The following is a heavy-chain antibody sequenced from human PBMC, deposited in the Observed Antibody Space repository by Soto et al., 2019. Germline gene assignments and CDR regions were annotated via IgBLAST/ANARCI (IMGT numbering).Heavy chain of an antibody. CDR3: ARRCGGVFDS. J-gene: IGHJ3*02. D-gene: IGHD2-21*01. CDR1: GGSISSYY. Sequence: QVQLQESGPGLVKPSETLSLTCTVSGGSISSYYWNWIRQPPGKGLEWIGYIYYSGSTNYNPSLKSRVTISVDASRNQFSLKLSSVTAADTAVYYCARRCGGVFDSWCQGTMVTVSS. V-gene: IGHV4-59*08. CDR2: IYYSGST.